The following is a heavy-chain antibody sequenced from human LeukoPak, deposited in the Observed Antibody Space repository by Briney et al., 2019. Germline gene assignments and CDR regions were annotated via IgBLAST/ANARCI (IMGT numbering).Heavy chain of an antibody. V-gene: IGHV3-9*01. CDR3: AKELGGLEDF. D-gene: IGHD3-3*01. Sequence: GGSLRLSCAASGFAFKDYAVHWVRQASGKGLEWVSGISWNSGNIGYADSVKGRFIISRDNAKNSLYLQMNSLRPEDTALYYCAKELGGLEDFWGQGTLVTVSS. J-gene: IGHJ4*02. CDR1: GFAFKDYA. CDR2: ISWNSGNI.